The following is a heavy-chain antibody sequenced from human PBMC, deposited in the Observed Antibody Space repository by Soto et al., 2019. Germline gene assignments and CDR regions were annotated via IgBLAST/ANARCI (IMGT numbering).Heavy chain of an antibody. CDR1: GGTFSRYA. J-gene: IGHJ6*02. CDR2: IIPIFGTA. Sequence: QVQLVQSGAEVKKPGSSVKVSCKASGGTFSRYAISWVRQAPGQGLEWRGGIIPIFGTAIYAQKFQGRVTITADESTSTAYMELSSLRSEDTAVYYCERHIVVVVAAPRHGWNYGMDVWGQGTTVTVSS. V-gene: IGHV1-69*01. D-gene: IGHD2-15*01. CDR3: ERHIVVVVAAPRHGWNYGMDV.